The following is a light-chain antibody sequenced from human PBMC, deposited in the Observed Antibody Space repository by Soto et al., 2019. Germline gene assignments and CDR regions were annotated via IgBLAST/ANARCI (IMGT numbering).Light chain of an antibody. CDR3: QQRSNWPLT. J-gene: IGKJ5*01. CDR2: DAS. V-gene: IGKV3-11*01. Sequence: EIVLTQSPATLSFSAGERATLSCRASQSVSGYLAWYQQKPGQAPRLLIYDASSRATGIPARFSGTGSGTDFTLTIGSLEPEDFAVYYCQQRSNWPLTFGQGTRLEI. CDR1: QSVSGY.